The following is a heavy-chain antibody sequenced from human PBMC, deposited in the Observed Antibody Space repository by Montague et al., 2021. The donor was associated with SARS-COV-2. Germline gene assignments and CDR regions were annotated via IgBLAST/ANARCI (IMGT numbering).Heavy chain of an antibody. CDR3: AREGGWLSRGSYYFDY. CDR2: IWYDGSNI. D-gene: IGHD3-22*01. Sequence: SLRLSFAASGFTFRSYGMHWVRQAPGKGLEWVAVIWYDGSNIYYADSVKGRFTISRDNSKNTLYLQMNSLRAEDTAVYYCAREGGWLSRGSYYFDYWGQGTLVTVSS. J-gene: IGHJ4*02. V-gene: IGHV3-33*01. CDR1: GFTFRSYG.